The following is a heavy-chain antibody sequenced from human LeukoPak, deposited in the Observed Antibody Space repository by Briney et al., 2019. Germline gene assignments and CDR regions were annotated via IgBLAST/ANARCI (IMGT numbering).Heavy chain of an antibody. CDR3: ARDGMPFDR. V-gene: IGHV3-7*04. Sequence: GGSLRLSCAASGFRFSSYWMSWVRQAPGKGLEWVANINQDGTEKYYVDSVKRRFTISSDNAKNSLSLQMNSLRVEDTAVYYCARDGMPFDRWGQGNLVTVSS. J-gene: IGHJ4*02. D-gene: IGHD1-1*01. CDR1: GFRFSSYW. CDR2: INQDGTEK.